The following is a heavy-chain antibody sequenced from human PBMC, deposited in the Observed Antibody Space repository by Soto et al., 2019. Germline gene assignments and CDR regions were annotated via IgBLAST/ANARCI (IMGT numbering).Heavy chain of an antibody. D-gene: IGHD3-10*01. CDR3: ARDYHGAGNP. Sequence: EVQLVESGGGLVQPGGSLRLSCAASGFTLSYFWMHWVRQAPGKGLVWLSRIKGDGSDTDYADSVKGRFTISRDNAKNTLYLQMNNLRVDDTAGYYCARDYHGAGNPWGQGTLVTVSS. V-gene: IGHV3-74*01. J-gene: IGHJ5*02. CDR2: IKGDGSDT. CDR1: GFTLSYFW.